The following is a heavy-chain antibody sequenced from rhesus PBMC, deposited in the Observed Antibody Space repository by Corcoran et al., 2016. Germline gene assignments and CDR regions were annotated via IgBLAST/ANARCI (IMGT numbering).Heavy chain of an antibody. Sequence: QVQLQESGPGLVKPAETLSLTCAVSGGSSRVSSYGTWIRHPPGKGREWSGNIYGNSASTYYNPSLKSRVTISKDTSKNQFFLKLSSVTAADTAVYYCARDRDNFWSGYRFDYWGQGVVVTVSS. CDR3: ARDRDNFWSGYRFDY. CDR1: GGSSRVSSY. J-gene: IGHJ6*01. D-gene: IGHD3-3*01. V-gene: IGHV4S9*01. CDR2: IYGNSAST.